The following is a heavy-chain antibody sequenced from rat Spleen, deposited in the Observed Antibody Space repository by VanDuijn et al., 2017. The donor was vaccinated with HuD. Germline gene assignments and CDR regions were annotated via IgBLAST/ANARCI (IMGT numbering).Heavy chain of an antibody. CDR2: INTDGGAT. CDR3: AKDGVPGYNYYFDY. D-gene: IGHD1-4*01. J-gene: IGHJ2*01. CDR1: GFTFSTYW. V-gene: IGHV5-58*01. Sequence: EVQVVETGGGLVQPGRSLKLSCVASGFTFSTYWMYWIRQAPGKGLEWVSSINTDGGATYYPDSVKGRFTISRDNAENTVYLQMNSMRSEDTATYYCAKDGVPGYNYYFDYWGQGVMVTVSS.